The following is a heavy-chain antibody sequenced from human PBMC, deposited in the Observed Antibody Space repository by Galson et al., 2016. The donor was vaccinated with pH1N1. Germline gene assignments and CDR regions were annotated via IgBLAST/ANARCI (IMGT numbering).Heavy chain of an antibody. J-gene: IGHJ4*02. V-gene: IGHV1-46*01. CDR1: GYSVTRYY. CDR2: IDPSDGAT. Sequence: VKVSCKASGYSVTRYYMHWVRPAPGQGLEWMGIIDPSDGATTYSQKFQGRITMTRDTPTNSVYMELSSLTSDDTAVYYCARRYYFDYWGQGTLITVSS. CDR3: ARRYYFDY.